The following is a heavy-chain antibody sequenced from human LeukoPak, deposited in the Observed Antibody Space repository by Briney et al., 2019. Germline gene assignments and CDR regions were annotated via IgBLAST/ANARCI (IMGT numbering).Heavy chain of an antibody. Sequence: GGSLRLSCAASGFTFSSYSMNWVRQAPGKGLEWVSYISSSSSTIYYADSVKGRFTISRDNAKNSLYLQMNSLRAEDTAVDYCARDTVTGAFDIWGQGTMVTVSS. CDR2: ISSSSSTI. CDR3: ARDTVTGAFDI. D-gene: IGHD4-17*01. CDR1: GFTFSSYS. V-gene: IGHV3-48*04. J-gene: IGHJ3*02.